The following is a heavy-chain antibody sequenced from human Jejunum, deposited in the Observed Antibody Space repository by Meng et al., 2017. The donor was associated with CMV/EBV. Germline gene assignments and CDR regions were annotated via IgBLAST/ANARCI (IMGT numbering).Heavy chain of an antibody. CDR3: ARGRSASILFWLQP. Sequence: SGISFYNFALHWVRQVPGKGLERVAVVSYDGNKGCYTDSVEGRFTVSRDDSKSTVYLQMDNLRPEDTAVYYCARGRSASILFWLQPWGQGTPVTVSS. D-gene: IGHD6-6*01. CDR2: VSYDGNKG. J-gene: IGHJ5*02. CDR1: GISFYNFA. V-gene: IGHV3-30*04.